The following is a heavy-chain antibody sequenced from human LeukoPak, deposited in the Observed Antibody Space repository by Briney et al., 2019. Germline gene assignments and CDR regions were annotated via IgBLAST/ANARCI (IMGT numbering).Heavy chain of an antibody. J-gene: IGHJ4*02. D-gene: IGHD3-22*01. CDR3: ARTRGSGYLTFDY. CDR1: GFTFSSYG. CDR2: ISYDGSNK. V-gene: IGHV3-30*03. Sequence: GGSLRLSCAASGFTFSSYGMHWVRQAPGKGLEWVAVISYDGSNKYYADSVKGRFTISRDNSKNTLYLQMNGLRAEDTAVYYCARTRGSGYLTFDYWGQGILVTVSS.